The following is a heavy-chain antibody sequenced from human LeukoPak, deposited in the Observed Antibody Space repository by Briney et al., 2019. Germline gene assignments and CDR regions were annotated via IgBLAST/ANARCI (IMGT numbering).Heavy chain of an antibody. CDR1: GFTFSSYA. V-gene: IGHV3-30*04. D-gene: IGHD5-18*01. J-gene: IGHJ4*02. Sequence: PGGSLRLSCAASGFTFSSYAMHWVRQAPGKGLEWVAVISYDGSNKYYANSVKGRFTISRDNAKNSLYLQMNSLRAEDTAVYYCAKELDTAMVPGVDYWGQGTLVTVSS. CDR2: ISYDGSNK. CDR3: AKELDTAMVPGVDY.